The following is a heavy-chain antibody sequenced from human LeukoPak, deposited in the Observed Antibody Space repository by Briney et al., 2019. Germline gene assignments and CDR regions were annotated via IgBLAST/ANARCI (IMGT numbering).Heavy chain of an antibody. V-gene: IGHV3-48*03. Sequence: PGGSLRLSCAASGFTFSSYEMNWVRQAPEKGLEWVSYISSSGSTIYYADSVKGRFTISRDNAKNSLYLQMNSLRAEDTAVYYCARVGDGYNYDFDYWGQGTLVTVSS. J-gene: IGHJ4*02. CDR2: ISSSGSTI. CDR1: GFTFSSYE. D-gene: IGHD5-24*01. CDR3: ARVGDGYNYDFDY.